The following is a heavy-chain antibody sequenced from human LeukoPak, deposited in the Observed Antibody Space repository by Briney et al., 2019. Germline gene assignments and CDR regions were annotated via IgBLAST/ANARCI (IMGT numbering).Heavy chain of an antibody. Sequence: GGSLRLSCAASGFTFSSYSMNWVRQAPGKGLEWVSSISSSSSYIYYADSVKGRFTISRDNAKNSLYLQMNSLRAEDTAVYYCATLGHYYGSSGYYWGQGTLVTVSS. CDR3: ATLGHYYGSSGYY. CDR1: GFTFSSYS. J-gene: IGHJ4*02. V-gene: IGHV3-21*01. D-gene: IGHD3-22*01. CDR2: ISSSSSYI.